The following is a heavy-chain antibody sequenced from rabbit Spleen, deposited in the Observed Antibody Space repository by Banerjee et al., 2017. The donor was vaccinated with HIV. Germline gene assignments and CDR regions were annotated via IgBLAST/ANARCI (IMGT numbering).Heavy chain of an antibody. CDR2: IAGSSSGFA. D-gene: IGHD4-1*01. J-gene: IGHJ6*01. V-gene: IGHV1S40*01. CDR1: GFSFSSSDY. Sequence: QSLEESGGDLVKPGASLTLTCTASGFSFSSSDYICWVRQAPGKGLEWISCIAGSSSGFAYSATWAKGRFTMSRTSSTTVTLQMTSLTAADTATYFCARDLAGVIGWNFGWWGPGTLVTVS. CDR3: ARDLAGVIGWNFGW.